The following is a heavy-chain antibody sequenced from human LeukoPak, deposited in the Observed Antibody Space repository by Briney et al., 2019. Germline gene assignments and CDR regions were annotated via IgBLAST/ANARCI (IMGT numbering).Heavy chain of an antibody. D-gene: IGHD3-22*01. Sequence: SETLSLTCTVSGGSISSYYWSWIRQPPGKGLEWIGYIYYSGSTNYNPSLKSRVTISVDTSKNQFSLKLSSVTAADTAVYYCASGEGSTMMGGFDIWGQGTMVTVSS. V-gene: IGHV4-59*01. CDR2: IYYSGST. CDR3: ASGEGSTMMGGFDI. J-gene: IGHJ3*02. CDR1: GGSISSYY.